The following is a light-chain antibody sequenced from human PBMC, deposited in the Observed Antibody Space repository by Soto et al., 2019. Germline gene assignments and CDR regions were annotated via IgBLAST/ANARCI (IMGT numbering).Light chain of an antibody. CDR3: SSYAGSNNYV. V-gene: IGLV2-8*01. CDR2: EVS. CDR1: SRDVGGYNY. Sequence: HSALTQPPSASGSPGPSITISCTGTSRDVGGYNYVSWYQQHPGKAPKLMIYEVSKRPSGVPDRFSGSKSGNTASLTVSGLQAEDEADYYSSSYAGSNNYVFGTGTKVTVL. J-gene: IGLJ1*01.